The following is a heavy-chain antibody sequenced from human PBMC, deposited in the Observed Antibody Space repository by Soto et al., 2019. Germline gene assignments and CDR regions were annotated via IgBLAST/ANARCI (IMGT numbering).Heavy chain of an antibody. J-gene: IGHJ6*03. CDR1: GFTLSNYG. CDR3: ARGDCVGGTCYSLAGSFYYYMDV. V-gene: IGHV3-74*01. Sequence: EVQLVESGGGLVQPGGSLRLSCVASGFTLSNYGMSWVRQVPGGGLGWVSRINSDGSVSSYGDSLKARLTISRDNVKNTLYLQMDSLRAEDTAVYYCARGDCVGGTCYSLAGSFYYYMDVWGKGTTVTVFS. D-gene: IGHD2-15*01. CDR2: INSDGSVS.